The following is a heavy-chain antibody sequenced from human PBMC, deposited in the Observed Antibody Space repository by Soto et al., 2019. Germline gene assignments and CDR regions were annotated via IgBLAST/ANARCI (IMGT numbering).Heavy chain of an antibody. Sequence: QVHLVQSGAEVKKPGASVKVSCKVSGYSLTELSIHWVRQAPGKGLEWMGGFDHEGGERIYAQRLQGRVTMTEDTPTDTADMEVSSLTSEDTAVYYWATDHGNWKAWDYDLWGRGTLVIVPS. J-gene: IGHJ2*01. CDR2: FDHEGGER. D-gene: IGHD1-1*01. V-gene: IGHV1-24*01. CDR1: GYSLTELS. CDR3: ATDHGNWKAWDYDL.